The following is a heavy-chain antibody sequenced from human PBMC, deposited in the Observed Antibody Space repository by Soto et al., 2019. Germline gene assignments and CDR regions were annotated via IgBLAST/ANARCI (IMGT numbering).Heavy chain of an antibody. Sequence: SETLSLTCTVSGGSISSYYWSWIRQPPGKGLEWIGYIYYSGSTNYNPSLKSRVTISVDTSKNQFSLKLSSVTAADTAVYYCASMEAGFYGDYGHYFDYWGQGTLVTVSS. J-gene: IGHJ4*02. CDR3: ASMEAGFYGDYGHYFDY. CDR2: IYYSGST. V-gene: IGHV4-59*01. CDR1: GGSISSYY. D-gene: IGHD4-17*01.